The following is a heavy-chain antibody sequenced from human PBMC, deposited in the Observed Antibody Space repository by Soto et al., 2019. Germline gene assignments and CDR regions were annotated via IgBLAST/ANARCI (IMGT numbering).Heavy chain of an antibody. CDR2: INTAKGYT. CDR1: GYTFTSYA. Sequence: QVQVVQSGAEVKKPGASVKVSCKASGYTFTSYAMHWVRQAPGHRLEWMGWINTAKGYTKYSQMFQGRVTIARDTCASTAYLELSSLGSKDTDVYYCVIGSRSATTFYCDLLGRGTLFPISS. J-gene: IGHJ2*01. V-gene: IGHV1-3*04. CDR3: VIGSRSATTFYCDL.